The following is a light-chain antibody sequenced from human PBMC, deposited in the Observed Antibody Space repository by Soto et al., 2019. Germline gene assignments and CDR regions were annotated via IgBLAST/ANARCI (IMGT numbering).Light chain of an antibody. Sequence: EIVMTQSPATLSVSPGDRATPSCRPSESVTSSLAWYQQKPGQPPRLLIYAASTRATDVPARFSGGGSETEFTLTISSLQSEDFAVYFCQQYNIWPLWTFGQGTKVDIK. V-gene: IGKV3-15*01. CDR3: QQYNIWPLWT. J-gene: IGKJ1*01. CDR2: AAS. CDR1: ESVTSS.